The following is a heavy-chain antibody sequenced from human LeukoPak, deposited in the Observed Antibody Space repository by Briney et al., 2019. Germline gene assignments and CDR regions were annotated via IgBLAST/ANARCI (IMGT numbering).Heavy chain of an antibody. CDR3: ALRSGEYYDSSGYPTYFDY. Sequence: PGASLRLSCAASGFTFSGYDMSWIRQAPGKGLEWFSYITSISSYTNYADSVKGRFTISRDNSKNSLYLQMNSLIPEDTAMYYCALRSGEYYDSSGYPTYFDYWGEGHLVTVSS. D-gene: IGHD3-22*01. CDR2: ITSISSYT. CDR1: GFTFSGYD. V-gene: IGHV3-11*03. J-gene: IGHJ4*02.